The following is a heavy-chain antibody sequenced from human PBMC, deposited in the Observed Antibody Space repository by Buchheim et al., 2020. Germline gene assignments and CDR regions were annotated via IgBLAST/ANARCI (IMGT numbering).Heavy chain of an antibody. CDR2: ISSSGSTI. Sequence: EVQLVESGGGLVQPGGSLRLSCAASGFTFSSYEMNWFRQAPGKGLEWVSYISSSGSTIYYADSVKGRLTISRDNAKNSLYLQMNSLRAEDTAVYYCAKGSGNNNWYVWFDPWGQGTL. D-gene: IGHD1-1*01. CDR1: GFTFSSYE. V-gene: IGHV3-48*03. CDR3: AKGSGNNNWYVWFDP. J-gene: IGHJ5*02.